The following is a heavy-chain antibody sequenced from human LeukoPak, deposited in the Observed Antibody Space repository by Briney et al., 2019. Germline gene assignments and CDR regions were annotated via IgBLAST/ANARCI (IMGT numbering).Heavy chain of an antibody. J-gene: IGHJ4*02. V-gene: IGHV4-39*01. CDR2: IYYSGST. CDR3: ARLLVSYRIFDY. D-gene: IGHD3-16*02. CDR1: GGSISSSSYY. Sequence: SETLSLTCTVSGGSISSSSYYWGWIRQPPGKGLEWIGSIYYSGSTYYSPSLKSRVTISVDTSKNQFSLKLSSVTAADTAVYYCARLLVSYRIFDYWGQGTLVTVSS.